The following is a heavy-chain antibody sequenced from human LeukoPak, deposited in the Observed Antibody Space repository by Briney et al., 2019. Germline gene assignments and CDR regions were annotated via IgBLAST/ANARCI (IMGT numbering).Heavy chain of an antibody. CDR3: ARGYSGYDSSGYYYMDV. V-gene: IGHV4-31*03. J-gene: IGHJ6*03. Sequence: SETLSLTCTVSGGSISSGGYYWSWIRQHPGKGLEWIGYIYYSGSTYYNPSLKSRVTISVDTSKNQFSLKLSSVTAADTAVYYCARGYSGYDSSGYYYMDVWGQGTLVTVSS. CDR2: IYYSGST. CDR1: GGSISSGGYY. D-gene: IGHD5-12*01.